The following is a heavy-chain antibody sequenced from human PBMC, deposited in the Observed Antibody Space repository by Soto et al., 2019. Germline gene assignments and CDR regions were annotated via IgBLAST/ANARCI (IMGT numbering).Heavy chain of an antibody. Sequence: EVQLVESGGGLVKPGESQKLSCVASGFTFSGSAMHWVRQASGKGLEWVGRIRSKANNYAPAYAASVKGRFNISRDXSXXPANLQVGTLKTEDTAVYYCTLSQDDAYYFYAMDVWGQGPTDTVSS. J-gene: IGHJ6*02. CDR1: GFTFSGSA. D-gene: IGHD3-16*01. CDR3: TLSQDDAYYFYAMDV. CDR2: IRSKANNYAP. V-gene: IGHV3-73*01.